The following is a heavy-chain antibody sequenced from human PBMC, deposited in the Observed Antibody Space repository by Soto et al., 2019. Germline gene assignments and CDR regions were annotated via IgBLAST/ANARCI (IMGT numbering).Heavy chain of an antibody. J-gene: IGHJ4*02. CDR3: ARTGYDRSGYFVEYYFDY. V-gene: IGHV3-30-3*01. Sequence: LRLSCAASGFTFSKYAMHWVRQARGTGLEWVAVISNDGSNPYYADSVKGRFTISRDNSKNTLYLQMNSLGEEDTAVYYCARTGYDRSGYFVEYYFDYWGQGTLVTVSS. CDR2: ISNDGSNP. CDR1: GFTFSKYA. D-gene: IGHD3-22*01.